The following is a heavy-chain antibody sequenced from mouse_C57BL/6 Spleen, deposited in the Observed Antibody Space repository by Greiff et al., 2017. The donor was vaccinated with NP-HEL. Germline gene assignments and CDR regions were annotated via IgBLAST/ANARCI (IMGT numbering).Heavy chain of an antibody. D-gene: IGHD2-4*01. CDR1: GFTFSSYA. CDR2: ISSGGDYI. V-gene: IGHV5-9-1*02. Sequence: EVMLVESGEGLVKPGGSLKLSCAASGFTFSSYAMSWVRQTPEKRLEWVAYISSGGDYIYYADTVKGRFTISRDNARNTLYLQMSSLKSEDTAMYYCTRVGDYVDDNYFDYWGQGTTLTVSS. CDR3: TRVGDYVDDNYFDY. J-gene: IGHJ2*01.